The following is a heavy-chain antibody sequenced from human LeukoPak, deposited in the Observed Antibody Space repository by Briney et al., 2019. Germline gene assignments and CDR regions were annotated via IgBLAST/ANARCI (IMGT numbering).Heavy chain of an antibody. CDR3: AKDPNSSGWFFLYAFDI. CDR1: GESFSAYY. D-gene: IGHD6-19*01. J-gene: IGHJ3*02. CDR2: INHSGIT. Sequence: SETLSLTCADYGESFSAYYWSWIRQTPGKGLEWIGEINHSGITHYNPSLKSRVTISVDTSKNQFSLKLSSVTAEDTAVYYCAKDPNSSGWFFLYAFDIWGQGTMVTVSS. V-gene: IGHV4-34*01.